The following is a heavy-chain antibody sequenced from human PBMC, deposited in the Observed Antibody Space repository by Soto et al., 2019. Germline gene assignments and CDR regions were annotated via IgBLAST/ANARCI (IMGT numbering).Heavy chain of an antibody. V-gene: IGHV1-18*01. CDR2: IRVYNGAT. CDR1: GYTFTSYG. D-gene: IGHD4-17*01. J-gene: IGHJ2*01. CDR3: AKTYGDFYWYFDL. Sequence: QGQLVQSGNEVKRPGASVKVSCKASGYTFTSYGISWVRQAPGQGLEWLGWIRVYNGATNYAEKLQGRVTVTIDPSANPAYMELRNLRSDDTAVYFCAKTYGDFYWYFDLWGRGTLVTVSS.